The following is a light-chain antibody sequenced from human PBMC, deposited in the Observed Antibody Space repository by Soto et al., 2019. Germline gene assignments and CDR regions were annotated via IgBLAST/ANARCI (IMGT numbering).Light chain of an antibody. V-gene: IGLV1-40*01. J-gene: IGLJ2*01. CDR3: QSYDTTRSASV. Sequence: QSVLTQPPSVSGSPGQRVTISCTGSSSNIGAGHVVHWYQQFPGRAPNLLIYGSSNRPSGVPDRFSGSKSGTSASLAITGLQAEEEAAYYCQSYDTTRSASVFGGGTKLTVL. CDR2: GSS. CDR1: SSNIGAGHV.